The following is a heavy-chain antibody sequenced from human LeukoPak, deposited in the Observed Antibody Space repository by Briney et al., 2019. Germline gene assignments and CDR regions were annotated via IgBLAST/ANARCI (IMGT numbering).Heavy chain of an antibody. CDR2: ISYDGSNK. CDR1: GFTFSNYY. V-gene: IGHV3-30-3*01. D-gene: IGHD4-17*01. J-gene: IGHJ4*02. Sequence: GGSLRLSCVASGFTFSNYYMHWVRQAPGKGLEWVAVISYDGSNKYYADSVKGRFTISRDNSKNTLYLQMNSLRAEDTAVYYCARGLATVTTIPDYWGQGTLVTVSS. CDR3: ARGLATVTTIPDY.